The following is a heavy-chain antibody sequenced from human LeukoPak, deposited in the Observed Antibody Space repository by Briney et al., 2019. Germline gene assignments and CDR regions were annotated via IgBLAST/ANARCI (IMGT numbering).Heavy chain of an antibody. V-gene: IGHV1-2*02. CDR3: ARGAGMTTVGAWFDP. J-gene: IGHJ5*02. Sequence: ASVKVSCKTSGNTVSGQYMHWVRQAPGQGLEWVAWINPNTGGTDYAESLQGRITVTRDTSTTTFYMELSNLRSDDTAMYFCARGAGMTTVGAWFDPWGQGTLVTVSS. D-gene: IGHD4-11*01. CDR1: GNTVSGQY. CDR2: INPNTGGT.